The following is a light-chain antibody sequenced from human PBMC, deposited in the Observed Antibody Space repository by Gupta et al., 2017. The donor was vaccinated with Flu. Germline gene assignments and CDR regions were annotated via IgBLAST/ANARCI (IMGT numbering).Light chain of an antibody. CDR1: QSISSW. J-gene: IGKJ1*01. Sequence: DIPMTQSPSTLSASVGDRVTITCRASQSISSWLAWYQQKPGKAPKLLSYKASSLESGVPSRFSGSGSGTEFTRTISSLQPDDFATYYCQQYNSYSRTFGQGTKVEIK. CDR3: QQYNSYSRT. CDR2: KAS. V-gene: IGKV1-5*03.